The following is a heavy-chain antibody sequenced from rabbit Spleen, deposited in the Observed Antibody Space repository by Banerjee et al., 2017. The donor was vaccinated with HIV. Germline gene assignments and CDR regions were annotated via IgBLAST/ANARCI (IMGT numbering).Heavy chain of an antibody. V-gene: IGHV1S40*01. J-gene: IGHJ6*01. D-gene: IGHD8-1*01. CDR1: GFSFNSGYD. Sequence: QSLEESGGGLVKPGASLTLTCKASGFSFNSGYDMSWVRQAPGKGLEWIACIYAGSSGNTYSAIWAKGRFTISKTSSTTVTLQMTSLTAADTATYFCARDASSSFSSYGMDLWGPGTLVTVS. CDR2: IYAGSSGNT. CDR3: ARDASSSFSSYGMDL.